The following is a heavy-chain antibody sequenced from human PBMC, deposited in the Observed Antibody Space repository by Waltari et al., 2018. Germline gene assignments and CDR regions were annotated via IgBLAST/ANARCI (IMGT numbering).Heavy chain of an antibody. CDR2: IYYSGST. CDR3: ARVETVTSHYYYYNYMDV. CDR1: GGSISSYY. D-gene: IGHD4-4*01. V-gene: IGHV4-59*01. J-gene: IGHJ6*03. Sequence: QVQLQESGPGLVKPSETLSLTCTVSGGSISSYYWSWIRQPPGKGLEWIGYIYYSGSTNYNPSLKSRVTISVDTSKNQFSLKLSSVTAADTAVYYCARVETVTSHYYYYNYMDVWGKGTTVTISS.